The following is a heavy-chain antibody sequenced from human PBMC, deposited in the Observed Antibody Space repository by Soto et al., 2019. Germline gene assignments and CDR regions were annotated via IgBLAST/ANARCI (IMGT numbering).Heavy chain of an antibody. D-gene: IGHD6-19*01. J-gene: IGHJ6*02. CDR3: ARDSKSSGWYEGYYYYGMDV. CDR1: GFTFSNYW. V-gene: IGHV3-74*01. CDR2: INTDGTIT. Sequence: PGGSLRLSCAASGFTFSNYWMHWVRQAPGKGLVWVSRINTDGTITHYAASVKGRFTISRDNAKNTLYLQMNSLRAEDTAVYYCARDSKSSGWYEGYYYYGMDVWGQGTTVTVSS.